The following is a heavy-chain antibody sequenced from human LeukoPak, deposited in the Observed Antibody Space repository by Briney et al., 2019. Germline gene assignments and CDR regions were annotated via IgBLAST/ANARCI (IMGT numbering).Heavy chain of an antibody. CDR3: ARDTGPGDDILTGYYHPFDY. D-gene: IGHD3-9*01. CDR1: GGSISSSSYY. V-gene: IGHV4-39*07. CDR2: IYYSGST. J-gene: IGHJ4*02. Sequence: SETLSLTCTVSGGSISSSSYYWGWIRQPPGKGLEWIGSIYYSGSTYYNPSLKSRVTISVDTSKNQFSLKLSSVTAADTAVYYCARDTGPGDDILTGYYHPFDYWGQGTLVTVSS.